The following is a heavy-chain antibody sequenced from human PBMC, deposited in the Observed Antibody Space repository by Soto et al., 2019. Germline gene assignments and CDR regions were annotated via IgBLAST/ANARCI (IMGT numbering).Heavy chain of an antibody. D-gene: IGHD4-17*01. V-gene: IGHV4-31*03. CDR1: GGSISSGGYY. J-gene: IGHJ3*02. Sequence: QVQLQESGPGLVRPSQTLSLTCTVSGGSISSGGYYWSWIRQHPGKGLEWIGYIYYSGSTSYNPSLKSRVTISVDTSKNQFSLKVNSVTAADTAVYYCARDNSVTPGRCGFDIWGQGTRVTVSS. CDR3: ARDNSVTPGRCGFDI. CDR2: IYYSGST.